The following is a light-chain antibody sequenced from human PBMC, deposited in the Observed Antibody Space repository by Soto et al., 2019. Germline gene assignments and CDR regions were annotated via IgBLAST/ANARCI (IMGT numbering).Light chain of an antibody. Sequence: DIQMTQSPSSLSASVGDRVTITCRASQSISSYLNWYQQKPGKAPKLLIYAASSLHSGVPSRFSGSGSGTEFTLTISSLQPEDFATYYCQQSYSTPTFGQGTRLEIK. CDR2: AAS. CDR3: QQSYSTPT. V-gene: IGKV1-39*01. J-gene: IGKJ5*01. CDR1: QSISSY.